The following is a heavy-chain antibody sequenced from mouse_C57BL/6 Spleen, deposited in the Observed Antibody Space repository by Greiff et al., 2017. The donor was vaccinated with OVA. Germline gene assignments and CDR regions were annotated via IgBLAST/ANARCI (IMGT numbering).Heavy chain of an antibody. D-gene: IGHD1-1*01. J-gene: IGHJ3*01. V-gene: IGHV5-17*01. CDR2: ISSGSSTI. CDR3: ARRDYYGSSYDGFAY. Sequence: EVQGVESGGGLVKPGGSLKLSCAASGFTFSDYGMHWVRQAPEKGLEWVAYISSGSSTIYYADTVKGRFTISRDNAKNTLFLQMTSLRSEDTAMYYCARRDYYGSSYDGFAYWGQGTLVTVSA. CDR1: GFTFSDYG.